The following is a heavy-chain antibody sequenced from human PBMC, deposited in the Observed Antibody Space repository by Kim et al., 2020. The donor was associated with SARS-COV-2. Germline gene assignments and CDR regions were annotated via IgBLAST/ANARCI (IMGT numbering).Heavy chain of an antibody. CDR1: GFTFSSYE. J-gene: IGHJ3*02. D-gene: IGHD6-19*01. Sequence: GGSLRLSCAASGFTFSSYEMNWVRQAPGKGLEWVSYISSSGSTIYYADSVKGRFTISRDNAKNSLYLQMNSLRAEDTAVYYCAGIAVAGTESAFDIWGQGTMVTVSS. CDR2: ISSSGSTI. CDR3: AGIAVAGTESAFDI. V-gene: IGHV3-48*03.